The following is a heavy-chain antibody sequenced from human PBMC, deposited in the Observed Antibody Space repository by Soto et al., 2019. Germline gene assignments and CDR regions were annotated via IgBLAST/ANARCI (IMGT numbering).Heavy chain of an antibody. CDR1: GGSFSGYY. CDR3: ARVRKAAAGYYYYYYGMAV. J-gene: IGHJ6*02. CDR2: INHSGST. V-gene: IGHV4-34*01. Sequence: PSETLSLTCAVYGGSFSGYYWSWIRQPPGKGLEWIGEINHSGSTNYNPSLKSRVTISVDTSKNQFSLKLSSVTAADTAVYYCARVRKAAAGYYYYYYGMAVWGQGTTVTVSS. D-gene: IGHD6-13*01.